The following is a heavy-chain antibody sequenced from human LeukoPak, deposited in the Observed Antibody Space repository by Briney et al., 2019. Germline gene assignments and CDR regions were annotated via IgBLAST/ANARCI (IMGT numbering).Heavy chain of an antibody. V-gene: IGHV4-39*01. CDR3: ARHGSTDCFDY. D-gene: IGHD2-2*03. CDR1: GGSISTTTSF. J-gene: IGHJ4*02. Sequence: SSETLSLTCAVSGGSISTTTSFWGWFRQPPGKGLEWIGRIYYSGSTFYNPSLKSRVTISVDTSRNQFSLRLSSVTAADTAVYYCARHGSTDCFDYWGQGTLVTVSS. CDR2: IYYSGST.